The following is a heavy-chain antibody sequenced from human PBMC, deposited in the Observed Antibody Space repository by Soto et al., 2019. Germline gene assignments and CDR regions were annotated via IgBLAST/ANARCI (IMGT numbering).Heavy chain of an antibody. Sequence: PGGSLRLSCAASGFTFDDYAMHWVRQAPGKGLEWVSGISWNSGSIGYADSVKGRFTISRDNAKNSLYLQMNSLRAEDTALYYCAKDLEYSGFPTFDYWGQGTLVTVSS. CDR1: GFTFDDYA. V-gene: IGHV3-9*01. CDR2: ISWNSGSI. D-gene: IGHD5-12*01. J-gene: IGHJ4*02. CDR3: AKDLEYSGFPTFDY.